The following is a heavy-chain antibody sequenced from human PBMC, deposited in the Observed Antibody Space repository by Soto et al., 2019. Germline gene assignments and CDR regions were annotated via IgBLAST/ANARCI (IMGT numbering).Heavy chain of an antibody. CDR2: IDPSDSYT. V-gene: IGHV5-10-1*01. Sequence: PGESLKISCKGSGYSFTSYWITWVRQMPGKGLEWMGTIDPSDSYTSYSPSFQGHVTVSADKSISTAYLQWSSLKASDTAMYFCARHSGPYGSSSPVGYWGQGTLVTVSS. CDR3: ARHSGPYGSSSPVGY. D-gene: IGHD6-6*01. CDR1: GYSFTSYW. J-gene: IGHJ4*01.